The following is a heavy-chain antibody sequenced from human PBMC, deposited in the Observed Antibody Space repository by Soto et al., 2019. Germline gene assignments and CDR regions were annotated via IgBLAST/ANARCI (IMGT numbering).Heavy chain of an antibody. CDR3: ARELGTSWSPYYYYYSMDV. CDR1: GYSFTSYW. CDR2: IYPGDSDT. J-gene: IGHJ6*03. D-gene: IGHD6-13*01. V-gene: IGHV5-51*01. Sequence: ESLKISCKGSGYSFTSYWIGWVRQMPGKGLEWMGIIYPGDSDTRYSPSFQGQVTISADKSISTAYLQWSSLKASDTAVYYCARELGTSWSPYYYYYSMDVWGQGTTVTV.